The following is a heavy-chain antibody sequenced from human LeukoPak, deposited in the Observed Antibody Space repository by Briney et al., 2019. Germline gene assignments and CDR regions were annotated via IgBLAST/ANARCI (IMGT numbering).Heavy chain of an antibody. CDR2: VSSGHHA. Sequence: GGSLRLSCTASGFTLGGHDMHWVRQTTREGLEWVAAVSSGHHAFYGGSVKGRFTVSREDGKNSLYLQMNSLRAEDTAVYYCASSVGQADYWGQGTLVTVSS. CDR1: GFTLGGHD. CDR3: ASSVGQADY. V-gene: IGHV3-13*01. J-gene: IGHJ4*02.